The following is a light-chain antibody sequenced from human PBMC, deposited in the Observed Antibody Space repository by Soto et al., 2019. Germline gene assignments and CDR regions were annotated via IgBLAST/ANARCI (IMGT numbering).Light chain of an antibody. CDR3: QQSYMDTIT. V-gene: IGKV1-39*01. J-gene: IGKJ5*01. CDR2: DAS. Sequence: IQMTQSPSSLSTSVGHRVPLTCRASQSISTYLNWYQKKPGKAPNILIYDASRLQSGVPSRFSGSGGGTDFNLSISSVQTEEFATYVCQQSYMDTITGGQGTRREIK. CDR1: QSISTY.